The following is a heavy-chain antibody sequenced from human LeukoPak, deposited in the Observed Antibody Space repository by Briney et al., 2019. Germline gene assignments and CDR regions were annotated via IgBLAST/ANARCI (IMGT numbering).Heavy chain of an antibody. CDR2: IYYSGST. CDR1: GGSISSYY. Sequence: SETLSLTCTVSGGSISSYYWSWIRQPPGKGLEWIGYIYYSGSTNYNPSLKSRVTISLDTSKNQFSLKLNSVTAADTAVYYCAREDYYGSAADYWGQGTLVTVS. V-gene: IGHV4-59*12. J-gene: IGHJ4*02. CDR3: AREDYYGSAADY. D-gene: IGHD3-10*01.